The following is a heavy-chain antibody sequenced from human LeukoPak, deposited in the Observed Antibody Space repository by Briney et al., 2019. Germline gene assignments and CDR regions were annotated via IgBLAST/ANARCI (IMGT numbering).Heavy chain of an antibody. CDR3: ARDLNIVVVPALPNFDY. Sequence: ASVKVSCKASGYTFTGYYMHWVRQAPGQGLEWMGWINPNSGGTNYAQKFQGRVTMTRDTSISTAYMELSRLGSDDTAVYYCARDLNIVVVPALPNFDYWGQGTLVTVSS. CDR2: INPNSGGT. CDR1: GYTFTGYY. J-gene: IGHJ4*02. D-gene: IGHD2-2*01. V-gene: IGHV1-2*02.